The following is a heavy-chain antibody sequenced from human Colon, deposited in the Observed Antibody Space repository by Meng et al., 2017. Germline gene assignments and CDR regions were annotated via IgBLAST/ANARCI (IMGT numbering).Heavy chain of an antibody. CDR3: ARDPIRGVIIGGWEDY. CDR1: GGSISSSSYY. J-gene: IGHJ4*02. CDR2: IYYSGST. V-gene: IGHV4-39*07. D-gene: IGHD3-10*01. Sequence: SETLSLTCTVSGGSISSSSYYWGWIRQPPGKGLEWIGSIYYSGSTYYNPSLKSRVTISVDTSKNQFSLKLSSVTAADTAVYYCARDPIRGVIIGGWEDYWGQGTLVTVSS.